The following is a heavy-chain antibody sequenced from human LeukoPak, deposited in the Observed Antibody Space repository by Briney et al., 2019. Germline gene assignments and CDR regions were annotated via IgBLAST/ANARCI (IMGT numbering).Heavy chain of an antibody. V-gene: IGHV4-31*03. J-gene: IGHJ4*02. CDR2: IYYSGST. CDR1: GGSISSGCYY. Sequence: TLSLTCTVSGGSISSGCYYWSWIRQHPGKGLEWIGYIYYSGSTYYNPSLKSRVTISVDTSKNQFSLKLSSVTAADTAVYYCARNGYSGYVDYWGQGTLVTVSS. D-gene: IGHD1-26*01. CDR3: ARNGYSGYVDY.